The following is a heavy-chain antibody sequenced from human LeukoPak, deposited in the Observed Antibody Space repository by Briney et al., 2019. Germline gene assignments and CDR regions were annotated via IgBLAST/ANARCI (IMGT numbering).Heavy chain of an antibody. D-gene: IGHD3-22*01. V-gene: IGHV1-2*04. CDR2: INPNSGGT. CDR3: ARGYDSSGYSDYFDY. J-gene: IGHJ4*02. CDR1: GYTFTGYY. Sequence: ASVKVSCKASGYTFTGYYMHWVRQAPGQGLEWMGWINPNSGGTNYAQKFQGWVTMTRDTSISTAYMELSRLRSDDTAVYYCARGYDSSGYSDYFDYWGQGTLVTVSS.